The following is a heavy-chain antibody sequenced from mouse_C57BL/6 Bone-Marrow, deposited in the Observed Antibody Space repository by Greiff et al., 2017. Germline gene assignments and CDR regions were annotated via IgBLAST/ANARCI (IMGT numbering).Heavy chain of an antibody. J-gene: IGHJ2*01. CDR1: GFNIKDYY. D-gene: IGHD1-1*01. CDR3: TRSLIYYGTNY. CDR2: IYPEDGET. Sequence: EVQLQQSGAELVKPGASVKLSCTASGFNIKDYYIHWVKQRTEQGLEWIGRIYPEDGETKYAPKFPDKATITADTSSNTAYLQLSSLTSEDTAVYYCTRSLIYYGTNYWGQGTTLTVSS. V-gene: IGHV14-2*01.